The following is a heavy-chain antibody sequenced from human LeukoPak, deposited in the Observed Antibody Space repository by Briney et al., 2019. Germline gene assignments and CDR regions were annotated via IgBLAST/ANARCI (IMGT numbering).Heavy chain of an antibody. CDR1: GFTFSSYA. CDR2: ISGSGGST. D-gene: IGHD6-13*01. J-gene: IGHJ5*02. V-gene: IGHV3-23*01. Sequence: PGGSLRLFCAASGFTFSSYAMSWVRQAPGKGLEWVSAISGSGGSTYYADSVKGRFTISRDNSKNTLYLQMNSLRAEDTAVYYCARDLSSWYEGVDWFDPWGQGTLVTVSS. CDR3: ARDLSSWYEGVDWFDP.